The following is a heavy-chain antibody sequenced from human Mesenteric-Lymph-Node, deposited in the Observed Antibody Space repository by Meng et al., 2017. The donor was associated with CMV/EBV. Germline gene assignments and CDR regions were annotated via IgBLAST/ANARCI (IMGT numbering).Heavy chain of an antibody. J-gene: IGHJ6*02. CDR1: GFTFSNAW. D-gene: IGHD2-2*01. Sequence: GESLKISCAASGFTFSNAWMSWVRQAPGKGLEWVGRIKSKTDGGTTDYAAPVKGRFTISRDDSKNTLYLQMNSLKTEDTAVYYCTTDIVVVPAAIPPYYYYGMDVWGQGTTVTVSS. V-gene: IGHV3-15*01. CDR3: TTDIVVVPAAIPPYYYYGMDV. CDR2: IKSKTDGGTT.